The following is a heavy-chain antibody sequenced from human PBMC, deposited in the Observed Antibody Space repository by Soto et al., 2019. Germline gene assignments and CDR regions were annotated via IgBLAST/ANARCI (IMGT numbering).Heavy chain of an antibody. V-gene: IGHV3-23*01. J-gene: IGHJ4*02. CDR2: ISGSGSST. D-gene: IGHD3-10*01. CDR1: GFTFSSYA. CDR3: AKDYYGSGSYYGMSVY. Sequence: GGSLRLSCAASGFTFSSYAMSWVRQAPGKGLEWVSAISGSGSSTYYADSVKGRFTISRDNSKNTLYLQMNSLRAEDTAVYYCAKDYYGSGSYYGMSVYWGQGTLVTVSS.